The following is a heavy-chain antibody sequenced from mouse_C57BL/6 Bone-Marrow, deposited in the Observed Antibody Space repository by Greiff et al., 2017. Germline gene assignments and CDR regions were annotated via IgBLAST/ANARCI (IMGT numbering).Heavy chain of an antibody. CDR2: ISPGNSDT. CDR1: GYTFTSYW. V-gene: IGHV1-5*01. J-gene: IGHJ4*01. Sequence: EVQLQQSGTVLARPGASVKMSCKTSGYTFTSYWMHWVKQRPGQGLEWIGAISPGNSDTSYNQKFKGKAKLTAVTSASTAYMELSSLKNEDSAVYYCTRSVTTDYYAMDYWGQGTSVTVSS. D-gene: IGHD1-1*01. CDR3: TRSVTTDYYAMDY.